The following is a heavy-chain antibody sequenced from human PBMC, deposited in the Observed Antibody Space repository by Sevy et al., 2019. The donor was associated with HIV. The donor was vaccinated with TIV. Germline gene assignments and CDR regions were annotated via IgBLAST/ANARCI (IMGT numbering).Heavy chain of an antibody. CDR1: GFIFSSYV. D-gene: IGHD4-4*01. V-gene: IGHV3-74*01. J-gene: IGHJ4*02. Sequence: GGSLRLSCAASGFIFSSYVMNWVRQAPGKGLVWVSRINSDGSSTSYADSVKGRFTISRDNAKNTLYLQMNSLRAEDTAVYYCVLFTVTLSDYWGQGTLVTVSS. CDR3: VLFTVTLSDY. CDR2: INSDGSST.